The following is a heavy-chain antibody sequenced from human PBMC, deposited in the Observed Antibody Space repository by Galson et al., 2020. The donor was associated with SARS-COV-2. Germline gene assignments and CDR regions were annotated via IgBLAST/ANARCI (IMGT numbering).Heavy chain of an antibody. CDR1: GLTFINYE. V-gene: IGHV3-48*03. D-gene: IGHD6-13*01. CDR2: ISDSGTNI. J-gene: IGHJ3*01. CDR3: ASPYLAAASFFGAFDL. Sequence: GGSLRLSCAASGLTFINYEMNWVRQAPGKGLEWISYISDSGTNIYYADSVKGRFTIPRDNAKNSVYLQMTSLRAEDTAVYYCASPYLAAASFFGAFDLWGRGTLVTVSS.